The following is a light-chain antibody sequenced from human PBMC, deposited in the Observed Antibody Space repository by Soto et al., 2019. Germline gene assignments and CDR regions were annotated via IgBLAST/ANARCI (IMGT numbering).Light chain of an antibody. CDR2: SAS. V-gene: IGKV3D-15*01. CDR3: QQYHNWPIT. J-gene: IGKJ4*01. CDR1: QSLTSD. Sequence: EIVMTQSPATLSVSPGETASLSCRASQSLTSDLAWYQQKPGQAPRLLIYSASTRATGIPARFSGSVSGTEFTLTISSLQSEDFANYFCQQYHNWPITFGGWTRVEIK.